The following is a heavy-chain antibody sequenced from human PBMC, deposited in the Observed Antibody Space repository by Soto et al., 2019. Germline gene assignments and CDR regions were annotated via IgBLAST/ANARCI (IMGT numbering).Heavy chain of an antibody. D-gene: IGHD5-12*01. CDR1: GGSFSGYY. V-gene: IGHV4-34*02. CDR3: ARERSFSDNTGSYDEDYFDN. Sequence: QVRLQQWGAGLLKPSETLSLTCAVSGGSFSGYYWSWIRQPPGKGLEWIGHINHRGNTNYNPSLQSRVTISSDQSNNQVSLKLTSLTGADTAVYFCARERSFSDNTGSYDEDYFDNWGRGTLVAVSS. CDR2: INHRGNT. J-gene: IGHJ4*02.